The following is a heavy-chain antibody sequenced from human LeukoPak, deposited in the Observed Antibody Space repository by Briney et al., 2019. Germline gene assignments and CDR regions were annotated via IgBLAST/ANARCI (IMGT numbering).Heavy chain of an antibody. CDR1: GLTFSSYS. V-gene: IGHV3-48*01. CDR2: ISSSSSTI. CDR3: ARDRDSTYFDY. D-gene: IGHD6-13*01. Sequence: GGSLRLSCAASGLTFSSYSMNWVRQAPGKGLEWVSYISSSSSTIYYADSVKGRSTISRDNAKNSLYLQMNSLRAEDTAVYYCARDRDSTYFDYWGQGTLVTVSS. J-gene: IGHJ4*02.